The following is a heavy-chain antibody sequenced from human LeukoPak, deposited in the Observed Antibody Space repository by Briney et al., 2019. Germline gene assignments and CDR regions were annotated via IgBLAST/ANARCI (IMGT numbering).Heavy chain of an antibody. V-gene: IGHV3-23*01. D-gene: IGHD4-17*01. J-gene: IGHJ4*02. CDR2: IGDSGSST. Sequence: PGGSLRLSCAASGFTFSIYGMNWVRQAPGKGLEWVSGIGDSGSSTYYADSVKGRFTISRDNSKNTLYLQMNSLRAEDTAVYYCAKGGSLTTVTHFDYWGQGSLVTVSS. CDR1: GFTFSIYG. CDR3: AKGGSLTTVTHFDY.